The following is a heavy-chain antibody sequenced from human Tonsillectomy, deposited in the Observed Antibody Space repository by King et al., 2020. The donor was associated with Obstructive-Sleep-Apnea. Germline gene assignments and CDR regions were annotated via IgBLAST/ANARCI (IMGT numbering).Heavy chain of an antibody. Sequence: VQLVESGGGLVQPGGSLRLSCAASGFSVTSSDINWVRQAPGKGLEWVSVIYSSGTTHYADSLKGRFTISRHNSNNTVYLQMNSLRAEDTAVYYCARDRYDYGLDNSTLHYYGMDVWGQGTTVIVS. CDR2: IYSSGTT. V-gene: IGHV3-53*04. CDR3: ARDRYDYGLDNSTLHYYGMDV. CDR1: GFSVTSSD. D-gene: IGHD3-16*01. J-gene: IGHJ6*02.